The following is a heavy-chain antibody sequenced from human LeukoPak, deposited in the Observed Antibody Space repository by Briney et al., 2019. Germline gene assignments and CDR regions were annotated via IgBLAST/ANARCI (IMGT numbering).Heavy chain of an antibody. Sequence: GGSLRLSCAASGFTFSSYAMSWVRQAPGKGLEWVSAISGTGGSTYYADSVKGRFTISRDNSKNTLYLQMNSLRAEDTAVYYCAKGRASLGYRRDVSCYSDFDYWGQGTLVTVSS. CDR3: AKGRASLGYRRDVSCYSDFDY. CDR2: ISGTGGST. D-gene: IGHD2-15*01. CDR1: GFTFSSYA. J-gene: IGHJ4*02. V-gene: IGHV3-23*01.